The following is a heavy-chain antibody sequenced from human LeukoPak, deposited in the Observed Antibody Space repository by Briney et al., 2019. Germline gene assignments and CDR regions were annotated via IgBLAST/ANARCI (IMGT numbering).Heavy chain of an antibody. D-gene: IGHD3-3*02. V-gene: IGHV3-53*01. CDR1: GFTVSSNY. J-gene: IGHJ4*02. CDR3: ARVAFDGDLDY. CDR2: IYSGGST. Sequence: GGSLRLSCAASGFTVSSNYMSWVRQAPGKGLEWVSVIYSGGSTYYADSVKGRFTISRDNPKNTLYLQMNSLRAEDTAVYYCARVAFDGDLDYWGQGTLVTVSS.